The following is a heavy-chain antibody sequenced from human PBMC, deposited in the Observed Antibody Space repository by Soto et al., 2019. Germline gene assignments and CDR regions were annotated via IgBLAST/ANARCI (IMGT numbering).Heavy chain of an antibody. D-gene: IGHD2-15*01. V-gene: IGHV3-11*01. CDR3: ARVDIVVVVAVDY. CDR1: GFTFSDYY. J-gene: IGHJ4*02. Sequence: GGSLRLSCAASGFTFSDYYMSWIRQAPGKGLEWVSYISSSGSTIYYADSVKGRFTISRDNAKNSLYLQMNSLRAEDTAVYYCARVDIVVVVAVDYWGQGTLVTVSS. CDR2: ISSSGSTI.